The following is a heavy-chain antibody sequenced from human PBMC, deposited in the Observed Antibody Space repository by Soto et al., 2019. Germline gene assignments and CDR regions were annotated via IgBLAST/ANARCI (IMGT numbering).Heavy chain of an antibody. V-gene: IGHV4-61*08. CDR3: ARSYRRYCSGGSCYSYYYYYMDV. CDR1: GGAISSGGYY. D-gene: IGHD2-15*01. CDR2: IYYSGNT. Sequence: PSETLSLTCSVSGGAISSGGYYWTWIRQHPGKGLESIGYIYYSGNTYYNPSLKSRVTISVDTSKNQFSLKLSSVTAADTAVYYCARSYRRYCSGGSCYSYYYYYMDVWGKGTTVTVSS. J-gene: IGHJ6*03.